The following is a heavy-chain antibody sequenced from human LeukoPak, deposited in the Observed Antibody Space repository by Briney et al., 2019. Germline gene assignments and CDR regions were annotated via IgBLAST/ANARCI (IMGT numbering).Heavy chain of an antibody. D-gene: IGHD6-13*01. CDR2: ISAYNGNT. Sequence: ASVKVSCKASGYAFTSSGISLVRQAPGQGLEWMGWISAYNGNTNYAQKLQGRVTMTTDTSTSTAYMELRSLRSDDTAVYYCARDFTYSDTAAGLWGQGTLVTVSS. J-gene: IGHJ4*02. V-gene: IGHV1-18*01. CDR3: ARDFTYSDTAAGL. CDR1: GYAFTSSG.